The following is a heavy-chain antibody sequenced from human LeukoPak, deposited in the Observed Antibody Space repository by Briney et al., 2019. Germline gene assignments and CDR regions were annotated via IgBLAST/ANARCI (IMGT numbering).Heavy chain of an antibody. CDR1: GGSISSSSYY. D-gene: IGHD2-15*01. CDR3: ARGEMVVAATSWFDP. J-gene: IGHJ5*02. CDR2: IYYSGST. Sequence: PSETLSLTCTVSGGSISSSSYYWGWIRQPPGKGLEWIGSIYYSGSTYYNPSLKSRVTISVDTSKNQFSLKLSSVTAADTAVYYCARGEMVVAATSWFDPWGQGTLVTVSS. V-gene: IGHV4-39*01.